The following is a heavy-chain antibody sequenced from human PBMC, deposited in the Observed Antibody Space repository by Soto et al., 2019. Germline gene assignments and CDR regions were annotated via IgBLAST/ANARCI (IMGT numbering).Heavy chain of an antibody. CDR3: ARRGQTAIYYYYGMDV. CDR2: IYPGDSDT. CDR1: GFSFTDYW. Sequence: PGESLKISCKGFGFSFTDYWFGWVRQMPGKGLEWMGLIYPGDSDTRYSSSFQGQVTISADKSISTIYLQWSSLKASDTAIYYCARRGQTAIYYYYGMDVWGQGTSVTVSS. J-gene: IGHJ6*02. V-gene: IGHV5-51*01.